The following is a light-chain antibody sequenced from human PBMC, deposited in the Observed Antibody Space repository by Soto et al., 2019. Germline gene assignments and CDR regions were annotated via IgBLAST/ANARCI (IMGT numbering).Light chain of an antibody. CDR3: LLSFSGARV. Sequence: QTVVTQEPSLTVSPGGTVTLTCGSSTGAVTSGHYPYWFQQKPGQAPRTLIYDTTNRHSWTPARFSGSLLGGQAALTLSGAQPEDEAEYFCLLSFSGARVFGGGTKVTVL. J-gene: IGLJ2*01. CDR2: DTT. V-gene: IGLV7-46*01. CDR1: TGAVTSGHY.